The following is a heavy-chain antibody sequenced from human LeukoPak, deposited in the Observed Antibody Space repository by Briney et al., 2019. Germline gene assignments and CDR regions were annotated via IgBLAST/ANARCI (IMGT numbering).Heavy chain of an antibody. J-gene: IGHJ4*02. CDR3: ARGGLVRGVIPN. CDR2: INHSGST. V-gene: IGHV4-34*01. Sequence: PSGTLSLTCAVYGGSFSGYYWSWIRQPPGKGLEWIGEINHSGSTNYNPSLKSRVTISVDTSKNQFSLKLSSVTAADTAVYYCARGGLVRGVIPNWGQGTLVTVSS. D-gene: IGHD3-10*01. CDR1: GGSFSGYY.